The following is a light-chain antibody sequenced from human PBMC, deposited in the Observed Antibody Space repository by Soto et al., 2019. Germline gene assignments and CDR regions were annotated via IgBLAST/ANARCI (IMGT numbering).Light chain of an antibody. CDR1: QSVSSN. V-gene: IGKV3-15*01. Sequence: EIVLTQSPGHLSLSPGERATLSFRASQSVSSNLAWYQQKPGQAPRLLIYGASIGATGTPARFSGSGSGSDFTLTISSLQSEDFAVYYCQQYNKWPLTFGPGTKVDI. J-gene: IGKJ3*01. CDR2: GAS. CDR3: QQYNKWPLT.